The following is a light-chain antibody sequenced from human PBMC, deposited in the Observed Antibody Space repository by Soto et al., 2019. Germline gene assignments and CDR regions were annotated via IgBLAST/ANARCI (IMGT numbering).Light chain of an antibody. CDR3: QQYGSSPET. Sequence: EIVLSQSPATLSLSPGERATLSCRASQSVSSYLAWYQQKPGQAPRLLIHGASSRATGIPDRFSGSGSGTDFTLTISRLAPEDFAVYYCQQYGSSPETFGQGTKVDI. J-gene: IGKJ1*01. V-gene: IGKV3-20*01. CDR1: QSVSSY. CDR2: GAS.